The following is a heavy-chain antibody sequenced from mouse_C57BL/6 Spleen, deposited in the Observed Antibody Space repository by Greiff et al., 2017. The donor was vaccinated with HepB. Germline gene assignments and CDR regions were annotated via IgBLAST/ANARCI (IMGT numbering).Heavy chain of an antibody. CDR2: IWSDGST. CDR1: GFSFTSYG. V-gene: IGHV2-6-1*01. D-gene: IGHD2-4*01. J-gene: IGHJ4*01. Sequence: VKVVESGPGLVAPSQSLSITCTVSGFSFTSYGVHWVRQPPGKGLEWLVVIWSDGSTTYNSALKSRLSISKDNSKSQVFLKMNSLQTDDTAMYYCARHDDYDGGYYAMDYWGQGTSVTVSS. CDR3: ARHDDYDGGYYAMDY.